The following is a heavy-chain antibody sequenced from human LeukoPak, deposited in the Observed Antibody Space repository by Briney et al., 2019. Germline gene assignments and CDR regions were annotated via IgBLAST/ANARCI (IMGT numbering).Heavy chain of an antibody. CDR2: INPNDGGT. CDR1: GYTFTGNY. V-gene: IGHV1-2*02. Sequence: ASVKVSCKASGYTFTGNYIHWVRQAPGQGLEWMGWINPNDGGTKFAQRFQGRVTVTRDTSISTTYMELSGLRSDDTAMYFCARYVSATAWRNHLFDPWGQGTLVTVSS. D-gene: IGHD3-16*01. J-gene: IGHJ5*02. CDR3: ARYVSATAWRNHLFDP.